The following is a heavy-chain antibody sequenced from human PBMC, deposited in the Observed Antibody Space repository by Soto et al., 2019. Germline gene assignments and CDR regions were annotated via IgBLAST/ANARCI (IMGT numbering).Heavy chain of an antibody. J-gene: IGHJ5*02. CDR1: GGSISSSSYY. CDR3: ARLGVRYCTNGVRPGRFAP. Sequence: SETLSLTCTVSGGSISSSSYYWGWIRQPPGKGLEWIGSIYYSGSTYYNPSLKSRVTISVDTSKNQFSLKLSSVTAADTAVYYCARLGVRYCTNGVRPGRFAPWGQGTLVTVSS. CDR2: IYYSGST. V-gene: IGHV4-39*01. D-gene: IGHD2-8*01.